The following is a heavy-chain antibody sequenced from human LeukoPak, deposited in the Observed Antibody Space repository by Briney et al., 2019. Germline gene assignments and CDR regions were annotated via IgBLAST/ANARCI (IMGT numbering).Heavy chain of an antibody. V-gene: IGHV4-61*02. CDR1: GGSVSSGSYY. CDR3: ARVTDFWSGWNAFDI. J-gene: IGHJ3*02. D-gene: IGHD3-3*01. CDR2: IYTSGIT. Sequence: PSETLSLTCTVSGGSVSSGSYYWSWIRQPAGKGLEWIGRIYTSGITNYNPSLKSRVTISVATSKNQFSLKLSSVTAADTAVYYCARVTDFWSGWNAFDIWGRGTMVTVSS.